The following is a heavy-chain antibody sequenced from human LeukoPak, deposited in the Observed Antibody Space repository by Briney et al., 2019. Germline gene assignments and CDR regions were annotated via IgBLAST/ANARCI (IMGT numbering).Heavy chain of an antibody. D-gene: IGHD6-13*01. V-gene: IGHV3-7*03. CDR1: GFTFRNDW. CDR2: VKQDGSEK. J-gene: IGHJ4*02. CDR3: SRVGPGGAGAFDY. Sequence: QPGGSLRLSCAASGFTFRNDWMSWVRQAPGKGLKWVANVKQDGSEKDYVDSVKGRFTISRDNAKNLLYLQMNSLRTEDTAVYYCSRVGPGGAGAFDYWGQGTLVTVSS.